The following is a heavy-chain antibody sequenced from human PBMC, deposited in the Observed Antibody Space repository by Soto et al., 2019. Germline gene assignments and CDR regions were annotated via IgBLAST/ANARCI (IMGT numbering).Heavy chain of an antibody. D-gene: IGHD6-13*01. CDR1: GFTFSSYW. Sequence: GVSLRLSCAASGFTFSSYWMHWVRQAPGKGLVWVSRINSDGGRKYYADSVKGRFSISRDDSKNRLYLQMNSLRIEDTAVYYCAREIRSSSQYSLRYWGQGTLVTVSS. J-gene: IGHJ4*02. CDR3: AREIRSSSQYSLRY. V-gene: IGHV3-74*01. CDR2: INSDGGRK.